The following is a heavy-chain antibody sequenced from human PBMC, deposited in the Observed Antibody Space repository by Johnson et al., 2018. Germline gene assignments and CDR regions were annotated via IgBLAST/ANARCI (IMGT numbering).Heavy chain of an antibody. CDR2: INPSGGST. D-gene: IGHD6-19*01. CDR1: GYTFPRYY. J-gene: IGHJ3*02. Sequence: QVQLVESGAEVKKPGASVKVSCKASGYTFPRYYIHWVRQAPGQGLEWMGMINPSGGSTTDAKKFQGRVTMTRVTSTGTVYMELRGLSSHDTAIHYSVRGERASSGWYDSGPIWGQGTMVTVSS. CDR3: VRGERASSGWYDSGPI. V-gene: IGHV1-46*01.